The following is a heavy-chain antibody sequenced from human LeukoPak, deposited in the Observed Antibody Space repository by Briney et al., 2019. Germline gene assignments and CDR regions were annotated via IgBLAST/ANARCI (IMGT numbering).Heavy chain of an antibody. CDR2: IYYSGST. Sequence: PSETLSLTCTVSGGSISSSSYYWGWIRQPPGKGLEWIGSIYYSGSTYYNPSLKSRVTISVDTSKNQFSLKPSSVTAADTAVYYCARDSIAAAGTSYGMDVWGQGTTVTVSS. D-gene: IGHD6-13*01. CDR3: ARDSIAAAGTSYGMDV. CDR1: GGSISSSSYY. J-gene: IGHJ6*02. V-gene: IGHV4-39*07.